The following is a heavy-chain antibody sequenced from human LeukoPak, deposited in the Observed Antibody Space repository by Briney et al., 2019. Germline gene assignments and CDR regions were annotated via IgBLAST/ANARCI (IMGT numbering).Heavy chain of an antibody. V-gene: IGHV3-9*01. J-gene: IGHJ3*01. CDR3: AKAAAYTN. CDR2: ISWNSGSI. Sequence: GGSLRLSCAASGFTFDDYAMHWVRQAPGKGLEWVSGISWNSGSIGYADSVKGRFTISRDNAKNSLHLQMNSLRAEDTALYYCAKAAAYTNWGQGTMVTVSS. CDR1: GFTFDDYA. D-gene: IGHD2-2*02.